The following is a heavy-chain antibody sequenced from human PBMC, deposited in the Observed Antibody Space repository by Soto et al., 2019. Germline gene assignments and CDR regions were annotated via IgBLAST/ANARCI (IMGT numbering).Heavy chain of an antibody. Sequence: SVKVSCKASGGTFSSYAISWVRQAPGQGLEWMGGIIPIFGTANYAQKFQGRVTITADESTSTAYMELSSLGSEDTAVYYCAREKRIAAPSYYYYGMDVWGQGTTVTVSS. CDR2: IIPIFGTA. CDR3: AREKRIAAPSYYYYGMDV. CDR1: GGTFSSYA. V-gene: IGHV1-69*13. D-gene: IGHD6-13*01. J-gene: IGHJ6*02.